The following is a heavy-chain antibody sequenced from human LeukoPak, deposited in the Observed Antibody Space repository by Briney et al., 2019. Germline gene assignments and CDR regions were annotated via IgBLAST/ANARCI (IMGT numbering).Heavy chain of an antibody. D-gene: IGHD5-12*01. Sequence: GGSLRLSCAASGLTVSSNYMNWVRHAPGKGLEWDSVIYSGVTTYYADAVEGRFTISRDNSKNTLYLQMNFLRAEDTAVYYCARDQDSGYGDAFDIWGQGTMVTVSS. CDR1: GLTVSSNY. CDR2: IYSGVTT. J-gene: IGHJ3*02. V-gene: IGHV3-66*01. CDR3: ARDQDSGYGDAFDI.